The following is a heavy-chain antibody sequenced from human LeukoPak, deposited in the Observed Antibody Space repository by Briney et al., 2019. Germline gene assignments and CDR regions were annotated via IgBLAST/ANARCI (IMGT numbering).Heavy chain of an antibody. D-gene: IGHD5-24*01. CDR3: ARGEQDMAPMSIDY. CDR2: SSSGGSTI. Sequence: GGSLRLSCAASGFTFRDYTMNWVRQAPGKGLEWISYSSSGGSTIYYADSVRGRFTISRDNARKSLYLQMNSLRAEDTAVYYCARGEQDMAPMSIDYWGQGTLITVSS. CDR1: GFTFRDYT. V-gene: IGHV3-48*01. J-gene: IGHJ4*02.